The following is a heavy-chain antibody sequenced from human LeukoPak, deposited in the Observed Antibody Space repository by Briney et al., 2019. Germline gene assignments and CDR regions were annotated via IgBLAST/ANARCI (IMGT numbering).Heavy chain of an antibody. V-gene: IGHV3-21*01. CDR2: ISSSSTYI. Sequence: GGSLRLSCAASGFTFSNYNMNWVRQAPGKGLEWVSTISSSSTYIYYADSVKGRFTIPRDNAENSLYLQMSSLRAEDTAVYYCARGRPIDHWGQGTLVTVSS. D-gene: IGHD1-1*01. CDR3: ARGRPIDH. CDR1: GFTFSNYN. J-gene: IGHJ4*02.